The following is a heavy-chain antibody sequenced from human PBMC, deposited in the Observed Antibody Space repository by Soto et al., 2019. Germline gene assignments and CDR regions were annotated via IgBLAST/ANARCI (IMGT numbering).Heavy chain of an antibody. CDR3: ARDRTIFGLGWYYGMDV. D-gene: IGHD3-3*01. CDR1: GYTFTGYY. V-gene: IGHV1-2*04. CDR2: INPNSGGT. Sequence: GASVKVSCKASGYTFTGYYMHWVRQAPGQGLEWMGWINPNSGGTNYAQKFQGWVTMTRDTSISTAYMELSMLRSDDTAVYYCARDRTIFGLGWYYGMDVWGQGTTVTVSS. J-gene: IGHJ6*02.